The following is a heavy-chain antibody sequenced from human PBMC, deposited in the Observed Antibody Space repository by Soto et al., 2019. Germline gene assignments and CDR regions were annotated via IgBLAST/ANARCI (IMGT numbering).Heavy chain of an antibody. CDR2: INHSGST. V-gene: IGHV4-34*01. CDR3: ATRYCSGGSCSRGLDWFDP. CDR1: GGSFSGYY. J-gene: IGHJ5*02. Sequence: SETLSLTCAVYGGSFSGYYWSWIRQPPGKGLEWIGEINHSGSTNYNPSLKSRVTISVDTSKNQFSLKLSSVTAADTAVYYCATRYCSGGSCSRGLDWFDPWGQGTLVTVSS. D-gene: IGHD2-15*01.